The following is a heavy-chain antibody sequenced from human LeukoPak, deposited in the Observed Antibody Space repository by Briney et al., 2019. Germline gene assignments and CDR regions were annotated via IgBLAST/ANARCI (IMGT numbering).Heavy chain of an antibody. CDR2: IRFDGNNQ. J-gene: IGHJ4*02. D-gene: IGHD1-26*01. Sequence: GGSLRLSCAASGFTFRSHGMHWVRQPPGKGLEWVALIRFDGNNQHYADSVKGRFTISRDNSKSALYLQMNSLSAEDTAVYYCAKNQLMGELDCWGQGTLVTVSS. V-gene: IGHV3-30*02. CDR1: GFTFRSHG. CDR3: AKNQLMGELDC.